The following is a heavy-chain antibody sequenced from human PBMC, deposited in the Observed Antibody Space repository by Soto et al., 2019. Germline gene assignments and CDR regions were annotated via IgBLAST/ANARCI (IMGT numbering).Heavy chain of an antibody. J-gene: IGHJ6*02. CDR2: ISYDGSNK. Sequence: AGGSLRLSCAASGFTFSSYAMHWVRQAPGKGLEWVAVISYDGSNKYYADSVKGRFTISRDNSKNTLYLQMNSLRAEDTAVYYCARVGVGSTSYYYYGMDVWGQGTTVTVSS. CDR3: ARVGVGSTSYYYYGMDV. V-gene: IGHV3-30-3*01. CDR1: GFTFSSYA. D-gene: IGHD2-2*01.